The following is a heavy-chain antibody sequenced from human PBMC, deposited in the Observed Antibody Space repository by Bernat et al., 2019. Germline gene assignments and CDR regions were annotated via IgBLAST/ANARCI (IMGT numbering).Heavy chain of an antibody. D-gene: IGHD5-24*01. CDR2: TYYRSKWSD. CDR3: ARGALCRDSCMDV. V-gene: IGHV6-1*01. CDR1: GDSVSSNSAA. Sequence: QVQLQQSGPGLVKPSQTLSLTCAISGDSVSSNSAAWNLIRQSPSRGLEWLGRTYYRSKWSDNYAVSVKSRITIKRDTSKNQFSLQLNSVTAEDTAVYYCARGALCRDSCMDVWGKGTTVTVSS. J-gene: IGHJ6*03.